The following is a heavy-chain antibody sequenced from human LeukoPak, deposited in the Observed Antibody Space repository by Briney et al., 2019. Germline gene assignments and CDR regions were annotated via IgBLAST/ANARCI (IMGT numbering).Heavy chain of an antibody. D-gene: IGHD5-18*01. CDR3: VTDHTAMVTGLDY. CDR2: INPGSGGT. V-gene: IGHV1-46*04. J-gene: IGHJ4*02. Sequence: ASVKVSCKASGYTFTSYFMHWVRQAPGQGLEWMGAINPGSGGTIYAQKLQDRVTMTRDTSTSTVYMELSSLRSEDTAIFFCVTDHTAMVTGLDYWGQGTLVTVPP. CDR1: GYTFTSYF.